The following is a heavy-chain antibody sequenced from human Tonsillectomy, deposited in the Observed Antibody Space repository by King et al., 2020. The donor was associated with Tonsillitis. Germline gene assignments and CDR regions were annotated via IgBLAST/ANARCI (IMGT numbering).Heavy chain of an antibody. V-gene: IGHV4-59*08. Sequence: VQLQESGPGLVKPSETLSLTCTVSGGSVCSYFWSWIRQPPGKGLEWIGYIYYSGSTNYNPSLKSRVTISVDTSKNQFSLKLSSVTAADTAVYYCASSRMEYYYDSSGYSQASFDYWGQGTLVTVSS. J-gene: IGHJ4*02. CDR2: IYYSGST. D-gene: IGHD3-22*01. CDR1: GGSVCSYF. CDR3: ASSRMEYYYDSSGYSQASFDY.